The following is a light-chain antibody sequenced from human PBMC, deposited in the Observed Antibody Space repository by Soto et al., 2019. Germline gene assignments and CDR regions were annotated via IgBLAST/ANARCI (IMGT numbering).Light chain of an antibody. CDR3: QQGYT. Sequence: EIVLTQSPGTLSLSPGERATLSCRASQSLAGRYLAWYQQKPGQAPRLLIYGASSRATDIPDRFSGSGSGTDFTLTINRLEPEDYAVYFCQQGYTFGPGTKVDIK. J-gene: IGKJ3*01. CDR1: QSLAGRY. V-gene: IGKV3-20*01. CDR2: GAS.